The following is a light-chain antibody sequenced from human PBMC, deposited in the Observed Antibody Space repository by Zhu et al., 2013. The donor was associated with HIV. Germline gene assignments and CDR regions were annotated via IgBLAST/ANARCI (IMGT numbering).Light chain of an antibody. J-gene: IGLJ3*02. CDR1: SSNIGAGYD. Sequence: QSVLTQPPSVSGAPGQGVTISCTGSSSNIGAGYDVHWYQQLPGTAPKLLIYGNSNRPSGVPDRFSGSKSGTSASLAITGLQAEDEADYYCQSYDNSVGVFGGGTKLTVL. CDR3: QSYDNSVGV. V-gene: IGLV1-40*01. CDR2: GNS.